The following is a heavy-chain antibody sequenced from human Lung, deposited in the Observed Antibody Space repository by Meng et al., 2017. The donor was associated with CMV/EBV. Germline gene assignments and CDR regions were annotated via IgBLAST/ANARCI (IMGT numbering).Heavy chain of an antibody. J-gene: IGHJ4*02. Sequence: SQTLALTCSVYGGSFSGYYWSWNRQPPGKGLEWIGEINHSGRTNYNPSLKSRDTISVDTSKNQLSLKLSSVAAADTAVYYCARGGLRFLEYLNDHDYWGQGTLVTVSS. CDR3: ARGGLRFLEYLNDHDY. D-gene: IGHD3-3*01. CDR1: GGSFSGYY. CDR2: INHSGRT. V-gene: IGHV4-34*01.